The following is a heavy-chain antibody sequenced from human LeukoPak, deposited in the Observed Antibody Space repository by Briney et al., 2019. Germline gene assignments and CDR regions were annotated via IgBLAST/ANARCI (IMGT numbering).Heavy chain of an antibody. J-gene: IGHJ6*03. Sequence: ASVKVSCKASGYTFTSYYIHWVRQAPGQGLEWMGIINPSDGSTSYAQKFQGRVTITADKSTSTAYMELSSLRSEDTAVYYCAFNGDYESYYYYYMDVWGKGTTVTVSS. CDR1: GYTFTSYY. CDR2: INPSDGST. D-gene: IGHD4-17*01. V-gene: IGHV1-46*01. CDR3: AFNGDYESYYYYYMDV.